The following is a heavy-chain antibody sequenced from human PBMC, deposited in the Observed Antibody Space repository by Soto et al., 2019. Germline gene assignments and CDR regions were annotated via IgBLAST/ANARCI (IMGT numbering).Heavy chain of an antibody. V-gene: IGHV3-23*01. CDR1: GFTFSSYA. D-gene: IGHD3-22*01. CDR2: ISGSAATT. Sequence: EVQLLESGGGLVQPGGSLRLSCAASGFTFSSYAMNWVRQAPGQGLESVSAISGSAATTHFADSVKGRFTISRDNSKNTLYLQMNSLRAEDTAVYYCARDRSYYDSSGSYSPPYWGQGTLVTVSS. CDR3: ARDRSYYDSSGSYSPPY. J-gene: IGHJ4*02.